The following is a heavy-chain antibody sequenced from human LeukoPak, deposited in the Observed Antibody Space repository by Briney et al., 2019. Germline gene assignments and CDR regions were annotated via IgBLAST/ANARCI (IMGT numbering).Heavy chain of an antibody. D-gene: IGHD6-6*01. CDR2: INWNGGST. Sequence: GGSLRLSCAASGFTFDDYGMSWVRQAPGKGLEWVSGINWNGGSTAYADSVKGRFTISRDNAKNSLYLQMNSPRAEDTAFYYCARDLWGSSSSRLATFDYWGQGTLVTVSS. CDR1: GFTFDDYG. CDR3: ARDLWGSSSSRLATFDY. V-gene: IGHV3-20*04. J-gene: IGHJ4*02.